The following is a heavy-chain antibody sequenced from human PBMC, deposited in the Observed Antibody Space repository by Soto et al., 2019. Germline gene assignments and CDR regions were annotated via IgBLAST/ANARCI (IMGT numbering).Heavy chain of an antibody. CDR2: IYYSGST. Sequence: SETLSLTCTVSGGSISSSSYYWGWIRQPPGKGLEWIGCIYYSGSTYYNPSLKSLVTISVDTSKNQFSLKLSSVTAADTAVYYCARDGYDFWSGPQDYWGQGTLVTVS. CDR3: ARDGYDFWSGPQDY. J-gene: IGHJ4*02. CDR1: GGSISSSSYY. D-gene: IGHD3-3*01. V-gene: IGHV4-39*07.